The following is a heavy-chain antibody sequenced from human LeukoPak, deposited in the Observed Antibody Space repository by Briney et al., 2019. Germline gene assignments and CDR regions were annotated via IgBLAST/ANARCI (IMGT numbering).Heavy chain of an antibody. CDR3: ASAGTYYGSGSPADAFDI. V-gene: IGHV1-2*02. CDR1: GYTFTCYY. J-gene: IGHJ3*02. D-gene: IGHD3-10*01. CDR2: INPNSGGT. Sequence: ASVKVSCKASGYTFTCYYMHWVRQAPGQGLEWMGWINPNSGGTNYAQKFQGRVTMNRDTSISTAYMELSRLRSDDTAVYYCASAGTYYGSGSPADAFDIWGQGTMVTVSS.